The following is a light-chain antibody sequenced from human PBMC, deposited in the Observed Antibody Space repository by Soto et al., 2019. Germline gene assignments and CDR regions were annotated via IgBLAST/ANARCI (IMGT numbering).Light chain of an antibody. J-gene: IGLJ3*02. CDR2: LNSDGSH. Sequence: QSVLTQSPSASASLGASVKLTCTLSSGHSSYAIAWHQQQPETGPRYLMKLNSDGSHSKGDGIPDRFSGSSSGAERYLTISSLQSEDEADYYCQTWGTGIGVFGGGTKLTVL. CDR3: QTWGTGIGV. V-gene: IGLV4-69*01. CDR1: SGHSSYA.